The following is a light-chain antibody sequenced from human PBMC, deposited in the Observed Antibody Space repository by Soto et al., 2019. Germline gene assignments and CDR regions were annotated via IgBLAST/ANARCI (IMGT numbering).Light chain of an antibody. CDR2: EVS. J-gene: IGLJ1*01. CDR3: TSYAGSTFYV. V-gene: IGLV2-23*02. CDR1: SSDVGTYNL. Sequence: QSVLTQPASVSGSPGQSITITCTGTSSDVGTYNLVSWYQQHPGKAPKLMIYEVSKRPSGVPDRFSGSKSGNTASLTVSGLQAEDEADYYCTSYAGSTFYVFGTGTKLTVL.